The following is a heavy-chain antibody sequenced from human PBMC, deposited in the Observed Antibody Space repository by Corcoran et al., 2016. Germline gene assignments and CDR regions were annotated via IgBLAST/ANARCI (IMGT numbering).Heavy chain of an antibody. V-gene: IGHV3-21*01. CDR1: GFTFSSYS. CDR3: AGGGYYGSGGGTDY. Sequence: EVQLVESGGGLVKPGGSLRLSCAASGFTFSSYSMNWVRQAPGKGLEWVSSIRSSSSYIYYADSVKGRFTISRDNAKNSLYLQMNSLRAEDAAGYYCAGGGYYGSGGGTDYGGQGTLVTVSS. CDR2: IRSSSSYI. D-gene: IGHD3-10*01. J-gene: IGHJ4*02.